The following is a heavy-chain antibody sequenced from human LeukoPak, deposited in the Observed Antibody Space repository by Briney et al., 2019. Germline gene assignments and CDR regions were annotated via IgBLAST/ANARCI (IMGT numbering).Heavy chain of an antibody. D-gene: IGHD3-22*01. CDR1: GFTFSTSW. CDR3: VRDMGYYDKV. J-gene: IGHJ4*02. CDR2: INTDGNTR. Sequence: PGGSLRLSCATSGFTFSTSWMHWVRQAPGKGLVWVSRINTDGNTRDYADSVKGRFTISRDNAKNTLHLQINSLRAEDTAVYYCVRDMGYYDKVWGQGTLVTVSS. V-gene: IGHV3-74*01.